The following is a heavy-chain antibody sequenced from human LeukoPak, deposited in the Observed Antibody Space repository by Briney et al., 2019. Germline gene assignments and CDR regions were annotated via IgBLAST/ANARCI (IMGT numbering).Heavy chain of an antibody. CDR1: TDSDSRSDSY. V-gene: IGHV4-39*01. D-gene: IGHD3-22*01. CDR2: IYYSGRT. CDR3: ARRRYYDGSGYLE. J-gene: IGHJ1*01. Sequence: SETLSLTYSVSTDSDSRSDSYWDWIRQPPGKGREWIGTIYYSGRTYYSPSLKSRVTMSVDPSNNQFSLNLRSMTAADTALYYCARRRYYDGSGYLEWGQGTLLSVSS.